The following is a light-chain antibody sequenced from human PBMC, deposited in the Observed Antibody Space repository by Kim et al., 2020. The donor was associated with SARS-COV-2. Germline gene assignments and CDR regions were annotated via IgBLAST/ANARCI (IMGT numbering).Light chain of an antibody. CDR2: YGS. CDR1: QSVGSN. J-gene: IGKJ4*01. CDR3: QHYNNWPLT. V-gene: IGKV3-15*01. Sequence: EILMTQSPATLSVSPGERVTLSCRASQSVGSNLAWYQQKPGQTPRLLIYYGSTRATGIPARFSGSGSGTEFTLTISSLQSEDFAVYYCQHYNNWPLTFGGGTKVDIK.